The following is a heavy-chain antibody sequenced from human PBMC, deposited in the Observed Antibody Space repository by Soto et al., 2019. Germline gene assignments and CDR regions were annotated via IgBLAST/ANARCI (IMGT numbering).Heavy chain of an antibody. Sequence: EVQLVESGGGLVQPGGSLRLSCVASGFTVSSKYMSWVRQAPGKGLEWVSVLYSGGSTYYADSVRDRFTISRGNSRNTLYLQMSSLRVEDTAIYYCAVAPRGERLLDFDYWGRGTLVTVSS. CDR2: LYSGGST. D-gene: IGHD6-25*01. J-gene: IGHJ4*02. V-gene: IGHV3-66*01. CDR3: AVAPRGERLLDFDY. CDR1: GFTVSSKY.